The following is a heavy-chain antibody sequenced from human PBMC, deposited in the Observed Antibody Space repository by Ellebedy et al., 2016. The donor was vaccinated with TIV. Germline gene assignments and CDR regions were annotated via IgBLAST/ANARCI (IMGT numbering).Heavy chain of an antibody. J-gene: IGHJ4*02. CDR2: ISTSSSTI. Sequence: PGGSLRLSCVASEFTFSSFSMNRVRQAPGKELEWVSFISTSSSTIYYADSVKGRFTISRDNAKNSLYLQMSSLRDEDTAVYYCARVRGGYYSDYWGQGTLVTVSS. CDR1: EFTFSSFS. D-gene: IGHD1-26*01. V-gene: IGHV3-48*02. CDR3: ARVRGGYYSDY.